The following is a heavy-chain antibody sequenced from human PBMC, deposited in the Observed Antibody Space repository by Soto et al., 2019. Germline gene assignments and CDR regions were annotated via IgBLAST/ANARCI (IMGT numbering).Heavy chain of an antibody. CDR3: VRGGWYFYDSSGHSWFDP. J-gene: IGHJ5*02. CDR1: GGSLSGYY. CDR2: INHSGST. V-gene: IGHV4-34*01. D-gene: IGHD3-22*01. Sequence: PSETLSLTCAVYGGSLSGYYWRWIRQPPGKGLEWIGEINHSGSTNYNPSLKSRVTISVDTSKNQLSLKLSSVTAADTAVYYCVRGGWYFYDSSGHSWFDPWGQGMLVTVSS.